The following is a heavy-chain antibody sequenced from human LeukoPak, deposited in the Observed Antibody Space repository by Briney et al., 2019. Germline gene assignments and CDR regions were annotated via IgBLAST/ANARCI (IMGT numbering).Heavy chain of an antibody. D-gene: IGHD2-2*02. V-gene: IGHV3-33*01. Sequence: GGSLRLSCAASGFTFSSYGMHWVRQAPGKGLEWVAVIWYDGSNKYYADSVKGRFTISRDNSKNTLYLQMNSLRAEDTAVYYCARVRCSSTSCYTYEGSDYWGQGTLVTVSS. CDR3: ARVRCSSTSCYTYEGSDY. CDR1: GFTFSSYG. J-gene: IGHJ4*02. CDR2: IWYDGSNK.